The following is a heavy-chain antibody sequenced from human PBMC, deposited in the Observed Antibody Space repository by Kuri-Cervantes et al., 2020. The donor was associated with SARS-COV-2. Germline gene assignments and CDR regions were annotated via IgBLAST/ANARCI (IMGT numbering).Heavy chain of an antibody. J-gene: IGHJ4*02. CDR1: GFTFSDYY. V-gene: IGHV4-34*01. CDR2: INHSGST. D-gene: IGHD6-19*01. CDR3: ARLRQWLLDY. Sequence: ESLKISCAASGFTFSDYYMSWIRQPPGKGLEWIGEINHSGSTNYNPSLKSRVTISVDTSKNQFSLKLSSVTAADTAVYYCARLRQWLLDYWGQGTLVTVSS.